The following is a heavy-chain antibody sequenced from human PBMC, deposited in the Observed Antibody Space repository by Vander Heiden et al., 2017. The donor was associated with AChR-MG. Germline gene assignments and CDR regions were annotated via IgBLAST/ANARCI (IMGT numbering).Heavy chain of an antibody. V-gene: IGHV3-21*01. CDR2: ISSSSSYI. D-gene: IGHD5-12*01. J-gene: IGHJ6*03. CDR1: GFTFSSYS. Sequence: EVQLVESGGGLVKPGGSLRLSCAASGFTFSSYSMNWVRQAPGKGLEWVSSISSSSSYIYYADSVKGRFTISRDNAKNSRDLKMNSLRAEETAVYYCASSVARGRNYYYYMDVWGKVTTVTVSS. CDR3: ASSVARGRNYYYYMDV.